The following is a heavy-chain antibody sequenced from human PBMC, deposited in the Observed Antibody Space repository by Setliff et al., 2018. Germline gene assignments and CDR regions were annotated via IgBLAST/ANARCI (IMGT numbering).Heavy chain of an antibody. D-gene: IGHD2-2*01. CDR2: IINSGST. Sequence: SETLSLTCTVSGGSFTGTTYYWGWIRQSPGKGLEWIGTIINSGSTYYNPSLKSRVTISEDMSENQISLKLNPVTAADTAVYYCVRTFNGSPADRWGQGTLVTVSS. CDR3: VRTFNGSPADR. CDR1: GGSFTGTTYY. V-gene: IGHV4-39*01. J-gene: IGHJ5*02.